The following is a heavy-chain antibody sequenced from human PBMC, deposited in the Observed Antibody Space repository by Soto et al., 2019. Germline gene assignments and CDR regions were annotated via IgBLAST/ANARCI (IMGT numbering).Heavy chain of an antibody. D-gene: IGHD6-13*01. V-gene: IGHV3-74*01. J-gene: IGHJ4*02. CDR3: ARGTSWYVDH. CDR2: INYDGSSI. Sequence: EVQVVESGGGLVQPGGYLRLSCAASGFNLSSYWMHWVRQAPGKGLVWVSRINYDGSSISYADSVKGRFTISRDNAKNTLYLQLNSLRAEDTAVYYCARGTSWYVDHWGQGTLVTVSS. CDR1: GFNLSSYW.